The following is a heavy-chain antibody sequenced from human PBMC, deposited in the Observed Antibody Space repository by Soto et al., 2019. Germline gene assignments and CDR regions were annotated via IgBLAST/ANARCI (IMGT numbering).Heavy chain of an antibody. CDR3: MRDGQKGGGDRRHR. CDR1: GGSITSGDYY. D-gene: IGHD2-21*02. Sequence: QVQLQESGPGLVQPSQTLSLTCTVSGGSITSGDYYWTWIRQHPGKGQEWIGFIAYTGSTYYNPSLKSRVSISADASKNQFSLKVNSVTAADTAVYFCMRDGQKGGGDRRHRWGQGSLVTVSS. V-gene: IGHV4-31*03. J-gene: IGHJ4*02. CDR2: IAYTGST.